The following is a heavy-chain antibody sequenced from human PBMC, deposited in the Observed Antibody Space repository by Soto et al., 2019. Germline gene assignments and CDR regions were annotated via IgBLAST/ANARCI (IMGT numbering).Heavy chain of an antibody. J-gene: IGHJ5*02. CDR1: GFTFSSYA. V-gene: IGHV3-23*01. D-gene: IGHD4-17*01. Sequence: GGSLRLSCAASGFTFSSYAMSWVRQAPGKGLEWVSAISGSGGSTYYADSLKGRFTISRDTSKNTLYLQMNSLRAEDTAVDYCAEANGDYERLGEHDFNWFDPWGQGTLVTVSS. CDR3: AEANGDYERLGEHDFNWFDP. CDR2: ISGSGGST.